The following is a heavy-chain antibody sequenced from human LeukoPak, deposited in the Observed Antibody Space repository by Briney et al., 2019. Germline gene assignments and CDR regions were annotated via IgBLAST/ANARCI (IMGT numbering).Heavy chain of an antibody. CDR1: GFTFSKAW. J-gene: IGHJ5*02. CDR2: IKTRTDGETT. Sequence: GGSLRLSCEASGFTFSKAWMSWVRQAPGKGLEWVGRIKTRTDGETTDYAAPMKDRFTISRDDLHDTLYLQMNDLKTEDTAVYHCTREWPVDYDYVWGSYAFDPWGQGTLVTVSS. D-gene: IGHD3-16*01. V-gene: IGHV3-15*01. CDR3: TREWPVDYDYVWGSYAFDP.